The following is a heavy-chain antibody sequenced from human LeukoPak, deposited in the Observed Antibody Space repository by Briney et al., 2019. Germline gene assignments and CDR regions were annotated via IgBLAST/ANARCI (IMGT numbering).Heavy chain of an antibody. CDR2: ISWNSGSK. CDR3: AKLRNRGTYDSSGYYFDH. J-gene: IGHJ4*02. CDR1: GFTFDDYA. V-gene: IGHV3-9*01. D-gene: IGHD3-22*01. Sequence: GGSLRLSCAASGFTFDDYAMHWVRQAPGKGLEWVSGISWNSGSKGYADSAKGRFTISRDNAKNSLYLQMNSLRTEDTALYYCAKLRNRGTYDSSGYYFDHWGQGTLVTVSS.